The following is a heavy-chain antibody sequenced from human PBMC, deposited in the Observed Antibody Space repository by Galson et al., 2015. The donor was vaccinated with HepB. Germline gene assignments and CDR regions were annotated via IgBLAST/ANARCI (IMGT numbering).Heavy chain of an antibody. V-gene: IGHV3-48*02. Sequence: SLRLSCAASGFTFGAYSMNWVRQGPGKGLEWISYISSSGLTIHYADSVKGRFTISRDRAKNSVHLQMDSLRDDDTAVYYCARESWEEAKLGGHLDHWGQGILVTVSS. J-gene: IGHJ4*02. D-gene: IGHD1-26*01. CDR2: ISSSGLTI. CDR1: GFTFGAYS. CDR3: ARESWEEAKLGGHLDH.